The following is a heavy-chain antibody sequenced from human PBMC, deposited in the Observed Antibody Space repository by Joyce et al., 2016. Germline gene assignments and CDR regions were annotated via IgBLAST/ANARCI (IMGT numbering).Heavy chain of an antibody. J-gene: IGHJ5*02. CDR3: AGRTGDSIGRWGVTWFDA. V-gene: IGHV4-39*01. D-gene: IGHD3-22*01. Sequence: QLHLQESGPGLVKPSETLSLTCTVSGGSISSSSYYWDWFRQPPGKGLEWIGRILYSGIPCSKPSLKSRVTASVITADNQFTLELRSVTPADSAVCYCAGRTGDSIGRWGVTWFDAWGQGTLVTVSS. CDR1: GGSISSSSYY. CDR2: ILYSGIP.